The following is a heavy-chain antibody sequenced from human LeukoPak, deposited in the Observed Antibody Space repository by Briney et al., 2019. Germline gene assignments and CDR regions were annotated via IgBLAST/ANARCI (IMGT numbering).Heavy chain of an antibody. D-gene: IGHD2-15*01. CDR1: GYTFTGYY. J-gene: IGHJ4*02. V-gene: IGHV1-2*02. Sequence: GASVKVSCKASGYTFTGYYMHWVRQAPGQGLEWMGWINPNSGGTNYAQKFQGRVTMTRDTSISTAYMELSRLRSDDTAVYYCARDVSRADIVVVVAANLFDYWGQGTLVTVSS. CDR2: INPNSGGT. CDR3: ARDVSRADIVVVVAANLFDY.